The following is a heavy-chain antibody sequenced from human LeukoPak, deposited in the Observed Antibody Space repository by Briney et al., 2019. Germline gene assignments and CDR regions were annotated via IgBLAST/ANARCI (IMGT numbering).Heavy chain of an antibody. CDR2: ISGSGGST. CDR3: AKDGYSYGRDAFDI. D-gene: IGHD5-18*01. V-gene: IGHV3-23*01. J-gene: IGHJ3*02. CDR1: GFTFYSYA. Sequence: GGSPRLSCAASGFTFYSYAMSWVRQAPGKGLEWVSAISGSGGSTYYADSVKGRFTISRDNSENTLYLQMNSLRAEDTALYYCAKDGYSYGRDAFDIWGQGTMVTVSS.